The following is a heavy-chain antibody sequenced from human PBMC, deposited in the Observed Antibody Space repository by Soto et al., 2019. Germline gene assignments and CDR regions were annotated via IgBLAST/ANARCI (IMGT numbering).Heavy chain of an antibody. CDR3: VVYIGGLPF. D-gene: IGHD2-15*01. CDR2: TQHEPHRFTT. V-gene: IGHV3-72*01. CDR1: GFSVSGHF. Sequence: EVLLLESGGGLVQPGGSLRVSCAASGFSVSGHFMAWVRQAPGKGLECVGLTQHEPHRFTTEYAASVKGRFAISRDDSQNSLSLQMNGLKTEDTAVYYCVVYIGGLPFWGQGTRVSVSS. J-gene: IGHJ3*01.